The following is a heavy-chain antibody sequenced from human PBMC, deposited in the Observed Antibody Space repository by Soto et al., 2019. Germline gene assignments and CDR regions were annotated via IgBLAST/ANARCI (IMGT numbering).Heavy chain of an antibody. J-gene: IGHJ4*02. CDR1: GGSISSETW. CDR3: ARVAPALDY. CDR2: IFRTGST. V-gene: IGHV4-4*02. Sequence: QVQPQESGPGLVKPSETLSLTCAVSGGSISSETWWSWVRQPPGKGLEWIGEIFRTGSTNYNPSLKSRVTISLDKSKNQFSLKLSSVTAADTAVYYCARVAPALDYWGQGTLVTVSS.